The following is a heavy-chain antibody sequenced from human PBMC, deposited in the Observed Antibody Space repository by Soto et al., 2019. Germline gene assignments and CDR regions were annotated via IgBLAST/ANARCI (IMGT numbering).Heavy chain of an antibody. J-gene: IGHJ6*02. CDR2: ISGSGGST. CDR3: AKDRSSGGWYYYYGMDV. D-gene: IGHD6-19*01. CDR1: GFTFSSHA. V-gene: IGHV3-23*01. Sequence: GGSLRLSCAASGFTFSSHAMNWVRQAPGKGLEWVSGISGSGGSTDYADSVKGRFTISRDNFKNTLYLQINSLRAEDTAVYYCAKDRSSGGWYYYYGMDVWGQGTTVTVSS.